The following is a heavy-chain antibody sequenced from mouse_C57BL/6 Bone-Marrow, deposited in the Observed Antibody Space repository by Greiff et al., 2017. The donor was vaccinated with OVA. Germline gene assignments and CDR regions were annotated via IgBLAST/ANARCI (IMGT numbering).Heavy chain of an antibody. CDR1: GYTFTSYW. CDR3: ARGVSYDYDASLFDY. Sequence: QVQLKQPGAELVKPGASVKMSCKASGYTFTSYWITWVKQRPGQGLEWIGDFYPGSGGTNYNEKFKSKAKLTVDKSSSTASMKLSSLTSEYSAVYYCARGVSYDYDASLFDYWGQGTTLTVSS. V-gene: IGHV1-55*01. D-gene: IGHD2-4*01. CDR2: FYPGSGGT. J-gene: IGHJ2*01.